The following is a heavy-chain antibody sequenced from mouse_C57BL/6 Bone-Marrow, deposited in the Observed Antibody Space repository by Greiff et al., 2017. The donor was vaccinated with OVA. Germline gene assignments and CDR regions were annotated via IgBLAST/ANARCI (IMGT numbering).Heavy chain of an antibody. Sequence: VQRVESGAELARPGASVKLSCKASGYTFTSYGISWVKQRTGQGLEWIGEIYPRSGNTYYNEKFKGKATLTADKSSSTAYMELRSLTSEDSAVYFCARPSYGNYRTWFAYWGQGTLVTVSA. J-gene: IGHJ3*01. CDR3: ARPSYGNYRTWFAY. V-gene: IGHV1-81*01. CDR1: GYTFTSYG. CDR2: IYPRSGNT. D-gene: IGHD2-10*01.